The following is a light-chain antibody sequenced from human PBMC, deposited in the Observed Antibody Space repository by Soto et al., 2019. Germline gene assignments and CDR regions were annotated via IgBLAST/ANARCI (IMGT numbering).Light chain of an antibody. Sequence: QSALTQPASVSGSPGQSITISCTGTSSDVGGYDYVSWYQQHPGKVPKLMIYDVNNRPSGVSNRFSGSKSGNTASLTISGLQAEDEADYYCSSYTTSTTVVFGTGTKLTVL. V-gene: IGLV2-14*01. CDR2: DVN. CDR1: SSDVGGYDY. CDR3: SSYTTSTTVV. J-gene: IGLJ1*01.